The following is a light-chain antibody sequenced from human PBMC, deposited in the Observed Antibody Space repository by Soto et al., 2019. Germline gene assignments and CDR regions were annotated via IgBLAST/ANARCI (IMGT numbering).Light chain of an antibody. V-gene: IGKV3-15*01. CDR2: GAS. CDR3: QQYNNWPFT. Sequence: EIVMTQSPATLSVSPGERATLSCRASQSVSSNLAWYQQKPGQAPRLLIYGASTRATGIPARFSGSGSGTDFTLTISSQQSSDFAFYYFQQYNNWPFTFGPGTKVDIK. CDR1: QSVSSN. J-gene: IGKJ3*01.